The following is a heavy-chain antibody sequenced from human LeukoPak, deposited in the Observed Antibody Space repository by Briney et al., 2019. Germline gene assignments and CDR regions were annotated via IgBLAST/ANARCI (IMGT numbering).Heavy chain of an antibody. V-gene: IGHV3-30*18. Sequence: GGSLRLSCAASGFTFSSYGMHWVRQAPGKGLEWVAVISYDGSNKYYADSVKGRFTISRDNSKNTLYLQMNSLRAEDTAVYYCAKDPYSSSWYGSYYYGMDVWGQGTTVTVSS. CDR1: GFTFSSYG. J-gene: IGHJ6*02. CDR2: ISYDGSNK. D-gene: IGHD6-13*01. CDR3: AKDPYSSSWYGSYYYGMDV.